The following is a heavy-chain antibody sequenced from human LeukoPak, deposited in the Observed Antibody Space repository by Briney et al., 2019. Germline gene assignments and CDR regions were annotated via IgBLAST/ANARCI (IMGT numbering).Heavy chain of an antibody. CDR2: ISSSGSTI. CDR1: GFTFSSYE. Sequence: PGGSLRLSCAASGFTFSSYEMNWVRQAPGKGLEWVSYISSSGSTIYYADSVKGRFTISRDNAKDSLYLQLNSLRAEDTAVYYCAELGITMIGGVWGKGTTVTISS. V-gene: IGHV3-48*03. CDR3: AELGITMIGGV. D-gene: IGHD3-10*02. J-gene: IGHJ6*04.